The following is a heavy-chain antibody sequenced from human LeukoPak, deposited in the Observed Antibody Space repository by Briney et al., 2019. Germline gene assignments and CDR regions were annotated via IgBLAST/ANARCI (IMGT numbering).Heavy chain of an antibody. Sequence: GGSLRPSCVASGFTFSNYGMHWVRQAPGKGLEWLTFIRHDGTEKYYADSVKGRFTISRGNSRNTLYLQVDSLGPEDTAVYYCARLMVGQAGVGATHFDYWGQGTLVSVSS. D-gene: IGHD1-26*01. J-gene: IGHJ4*02. CDR2: IRHDGTEK. CDR1: GFTFSNYG. CDR3: ARLMVGQAGVGATHFDY. V-gene: IGHV3-30*02.